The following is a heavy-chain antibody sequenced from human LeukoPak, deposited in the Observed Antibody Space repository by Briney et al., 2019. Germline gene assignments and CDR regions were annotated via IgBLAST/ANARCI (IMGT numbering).Heavy chain of an antibody. Sequence: SETLSLTCAVYGGSFSGYYWSWIRQPPGKGLEWIGEINHSGSTNYNPSLKSRVTISVDTSKNQFSLKLSSATAADTAVYYCARTNTHITIFGVVIAHNWFDPWGQGTLVTVSS. CDR1: GGSFSGYY. CDR3: ARTNTHITIFGVVIAHNWFDP. CDR2: INHSGST. V-gene: IGHV4-34*01. J-gene: IGHJ5*02. D-gene: IGHD3-3*01.